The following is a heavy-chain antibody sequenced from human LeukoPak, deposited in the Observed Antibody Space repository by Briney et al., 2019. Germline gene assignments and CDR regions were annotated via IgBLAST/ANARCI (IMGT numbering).Heavy chain of an antibody. J-gene: IGHJ2*01. Sequence: SETLSLTCAVYGGSFSGYYWSWTRQPPGKGLEWIGEINHSGSTNYNPSLKSRVTISVDTSKNQFSLKLSSVTAADTAVYYCARGQGGYEDLWGRGTLVTVSS. CDR3: ARGQGGYEDL. CDR1: GGSFSGYY. V-gene: IGHV4-34*01. CDR2: INHSGST. D-gene: IGHD5-12*01.